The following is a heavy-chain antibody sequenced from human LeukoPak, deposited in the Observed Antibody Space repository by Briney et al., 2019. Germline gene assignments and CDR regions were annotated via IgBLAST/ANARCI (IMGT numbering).Heavy chain of an antibody. CDR1: GYTFTSYY. D-gene: IGHD3-3*01. CDR2: INPSGGST. Sequence: GASVKVSCKASGYTFTSYYMHWVRQAPGQGLEWMGIINPSGGSTSYAQKFQGRVTMTGDTSTSTVYMELSSLRSEDTAVYYCARDRAIFGVVTHNYFDYWGQGTLVTVSS. V-gene: IGHV1-46*01. CDR3: ARDRAIFGVVTHNYFDY. J-gene: IGHJ4*02.